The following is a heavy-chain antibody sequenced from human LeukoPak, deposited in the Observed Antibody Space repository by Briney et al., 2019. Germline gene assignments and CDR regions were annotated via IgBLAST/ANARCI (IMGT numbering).Heavy chain of an antibody. Sequence: SETLSLTCTVSGGSISSSYYWSWIRQPPGKGLEWIGYIYYSGSTNYNPSLKSRVTISVDTSKNQFSLKLSSVTAADTAVYYCARAKNWYFDLWGRGTLVTVSS. CDR3: ARAKNWYFDL. CDR2: IYYSGST. J-gene: IGHJ2*01. V-gene: IGHV4-61*01. CDR1: GGSISSSYY.